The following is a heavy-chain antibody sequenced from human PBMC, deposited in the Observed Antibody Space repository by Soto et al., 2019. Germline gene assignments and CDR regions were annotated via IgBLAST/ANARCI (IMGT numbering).Heavy chain of an antibody. CDR3: ARDLSSTFDY. V-gene: IGHV1-69*04. J-gene: IGHJ4*02. CDR1: GGTFSSYT. D-gene: IGHD6-6*01. Sequence: ASVKVSCNASGGTFSSYTISWVRQAPGQGLEWMGRIIPILGIANYAQKFQRRVTITADKSTSTAYMELSSLRSEDTAVYYCARDLSSTFDYWGQGTLVTVSS. CDR2: IIPILGIA.